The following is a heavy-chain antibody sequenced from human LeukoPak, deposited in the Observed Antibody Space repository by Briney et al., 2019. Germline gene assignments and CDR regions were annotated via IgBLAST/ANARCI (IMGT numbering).Heavy chain of an antibody. CDR1: GFTFDDYG. CDR3: ARVAKYYYGSETYYFFEH. Sequence: PGGSLRLSCAASGFTFDDYGMSWVRQAPGKGLEWVSGINWNGGSTGYADSVKGRFTISRDNAKNSLYLQMNSLRVEDTAVYYCARVAKYYYGSETYYFFEHWGQGTPVTASS. D-gene: IGHD3-10*01. J-gene: IGHJ4*02. V-gene: IGHV3-20*04. CDR2: INWNGGST.